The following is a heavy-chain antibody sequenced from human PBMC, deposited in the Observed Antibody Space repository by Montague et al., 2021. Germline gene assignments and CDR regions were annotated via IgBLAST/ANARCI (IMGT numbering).Heavy chain of an antibody. D-gene: IGHD3-10*01. V-gene: IGHV6-1*01. J-gene: IGHJ5*02. CDR3: TRSITVVRGLLFDP. CDR2: CYFRLKRYY. CDR1: GDSVGVDDPR. Sequence: CAISGDSVGVDDPRCSWEGHTPSLDSLRLLVCYFRLKRYYDYAVSVKSRITIHPDTSKNQFSLQLNSVTPEDTAVYYCTRSITVVRGLLFDPWGQGTLVTVSS.